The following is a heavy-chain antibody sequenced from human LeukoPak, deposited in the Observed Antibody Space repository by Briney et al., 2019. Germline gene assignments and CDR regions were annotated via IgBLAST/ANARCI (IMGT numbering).Heavy chain of an antibody. CDR1: GGSTSSYY. CDR3: ARDRIVVVPAARNDAFDI. Sequence: SETLSLTCTVSGGSTSSYYWSWIRQPAGKGLEWIGCIYTSGSTNYNPSLKSRVTMSVDTSKNQFSLKLSSVTAADTAVYYCARDRIVVVPAARNDAFDIWGQGTMVTVSS. V-gene: IGHV4-4*07. CDR2: IYTSGST. J-gene: IGHJ3*02. D-gene: IGHD2-2*01.